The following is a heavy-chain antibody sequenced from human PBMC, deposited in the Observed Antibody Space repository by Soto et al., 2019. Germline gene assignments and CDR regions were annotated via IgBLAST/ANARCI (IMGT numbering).Heavy chain of an antibody. CDR1: GFTFSSYA. V-gene: IGHV3-23*01. D-gene: IGHD2-15*01. Sequence: GGSLRLSCAASGFTFSSYAMSWVRQAPGKGLEWVSAISGSGGSTYYADSVKGRFTISRDNSKNTLYLQMNSLRAEDTAVYYCAKNAQWSRHPLSWYFDLWGRGTLVTVSS. J-gene: IGHJ2*01. CDR2: ISGSGGST. CDR3: AKNAQWSRHPLSWYFDL.